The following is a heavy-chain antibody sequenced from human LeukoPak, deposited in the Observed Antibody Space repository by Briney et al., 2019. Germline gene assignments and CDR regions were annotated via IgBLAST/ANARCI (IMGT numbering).Heavy chain of an antibody. CDR1: GFTFSSYA. J-gene: IGHJ4*02. Sequence: GGSLRLSCAASGFTFSSYAMHWVRQAPGKGLEWVAVISYDGSNKYYADSVKGRFTISRDNSKNTLYLQMNSLRAEGTAVYYCARAGSSGGSNWGQGTLVTVSS. V-gene: IGHV3-30*04. CDR3: ARAGSSGGSN. D-gene: IGHD2-15*01. CDR2: ISYDGSNK.